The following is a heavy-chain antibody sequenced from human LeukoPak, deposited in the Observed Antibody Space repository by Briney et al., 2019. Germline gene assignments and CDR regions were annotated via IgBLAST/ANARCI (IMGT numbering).Heavy chain of an antibody. CDR2: IYYSGST. D-gene: IGHD2-2*01. V-gene: IGHV4-39*01. CDR1: GGSISSSSYY. J-gene: IGHJ4*02. CDR3: ARQGDIVVVPAAMFHD. Sequence: PSETLSLTCTVSGGSISSSSYYWGWIRQPPGKGLEWIGSIYYSGSTYYNPSLKSRVTISVDTSKNQFSLKLSSVTAADTAVYYCARQGDIVVVPAAMFHDWGQGTMVTVSS.